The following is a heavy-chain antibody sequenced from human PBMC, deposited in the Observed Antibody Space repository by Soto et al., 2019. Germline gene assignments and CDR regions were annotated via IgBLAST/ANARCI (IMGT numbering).Heavy chain of an antibody. D-gene: IGHD1-1*01. CDR3: ARVRTGTTLDYYYGMDV. J-gene: IGHJ6*02. V-gene: IGHV5-51*01. CDR2: IYPGDSDT. Sequence: PGESLKISCKGSGYSFTSYWIGWVRQMPGKGLEWMGIIYPGDSDTRYSPSFQGQVTISADKSISTAYLQWSSLKASDTAMYYCARVRTGTTLDYYYGMDVWGQGTTVTVSS. CDR1: GYSFTSYW.